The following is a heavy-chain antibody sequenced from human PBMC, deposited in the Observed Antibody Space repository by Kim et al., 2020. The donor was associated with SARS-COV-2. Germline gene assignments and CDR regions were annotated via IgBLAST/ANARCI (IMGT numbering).Heavy chain of an antibody. Sequence: YAESVKGRFTNARDKTKNTLYLQVKSRRAEDTAIYYCARDRSASYYNLADYWGQGTLVTVSS. J-gene: IGHJ4*02. CDR3: ARDRSASYYNLADY. D-gene: IGHD3-10*01. V-gene: IGHV3-33*01.